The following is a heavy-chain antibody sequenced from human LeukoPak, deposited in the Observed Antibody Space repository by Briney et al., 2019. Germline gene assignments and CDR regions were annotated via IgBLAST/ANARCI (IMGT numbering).Heavy chain of an antibody. J-gene: IGHJ6*03. CDR3: ARLRPGERYSYYYLDV. CDR1: GYSFTSYW. CDR2: IYPGDSDT. D-gene: IGHD1-26*01. Sequence: GESLKISCKGSGYSFTSYWIGWVRQMPGKGLEWMGSIYPGDSDTRYSPSFQGQVTISADKSISTAYLQWSSLQASDTAMYYCARLRPGERYSYYYLDVWGKGTTVTVSS. V-gene: IGHV5-51*01.